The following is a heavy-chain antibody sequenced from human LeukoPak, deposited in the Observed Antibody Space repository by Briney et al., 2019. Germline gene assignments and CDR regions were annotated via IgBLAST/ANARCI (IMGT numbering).Heavy chain of an antibody. J-gene: IGHJ4*02. D-gene: IGHD5-24*01. V-gene: IGHV5-51*01. Sequence: GESLRISCQGFGYPFTTSWIGWVRQLPGKGLEWTAIIYAGNSDAKYSPSFQGQVSISTDRSISTAYLHWSSLRASDTAIYYCAIINHPDGRVYWGQGTLVTVSS. CDR1: GYPFTTSW. CDR3: AIINHPDGRVY. CDR2: IYAGNSDA.